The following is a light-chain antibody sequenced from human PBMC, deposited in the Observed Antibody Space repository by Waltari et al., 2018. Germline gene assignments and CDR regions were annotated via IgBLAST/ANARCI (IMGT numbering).Light chain of an antibody. CDR2: GAS. CDR3: QQYYTIPLT. CDR1: QSISKY. Sequence: DIQMTQSPSSLSASVGDRVTITCRASQSISKYLNWYKQKPGKAPKLLIYGASSLQSGVPPRFSGSGSGTEFTLTISSLQPEDVAVYYCQQYYTIPLTFGQGTRLEIK. V-gene: IGKV1-39*01. J-gene: IGKJ5*01.